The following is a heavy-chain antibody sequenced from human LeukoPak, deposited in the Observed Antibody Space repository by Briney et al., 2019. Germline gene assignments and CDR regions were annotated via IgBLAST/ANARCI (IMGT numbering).Heavy chain of an antibody. D-gene: IGHD3-16*02. J-gene: IGHJ3*02. Sequence: PGGSLRLSCAASGFTFSSYSMNWVRQAPGKGLEWVANIKQDGSEKYYVDSVKGRFTISRDNAKNSLYLQMNSLRAEDTAVYYCARDFVLDDAFDIWGQGTMVTVSS. CDR3: ARDFVLDDAFDI. CDR1: GFTFSSYS. CDR2: IKQDGSEK. V-gene: IGHV3-7*01.